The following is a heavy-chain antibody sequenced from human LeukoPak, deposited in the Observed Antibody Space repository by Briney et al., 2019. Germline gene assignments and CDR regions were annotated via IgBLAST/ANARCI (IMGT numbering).Heavy chain of an antibody. Sequence: SETLSLTCTVSGGSISSSSYYWGWIRQPPGKGLEWIGSIYHSGSTYYNPSLKSRVTVSVDTSKNQFSLKLSSVTAADTAVYYCAREEVAAAGTRGRYNWFDPWGQGTLVTVSS. CDR3: AREEVAAAGTRGRYNWFDP. CDR1: GGSISSSSYY. CDR2: IYHSGST. J-gene: IGHJ5*02. D-gene: IGHD6-13*01. V-gene: IGHV4-39*02.